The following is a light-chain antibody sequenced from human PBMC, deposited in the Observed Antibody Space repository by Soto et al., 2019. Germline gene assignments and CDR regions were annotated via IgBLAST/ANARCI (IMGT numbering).Light chain of an antibody. CDR2: DSN. CDR1: SSNIGSNV. J-gene: IGLJ1*01. Sequence: QSVLTQPPSASGTPGQRVTISCSGSSSNIGSNVVNWYQQLPGTAPKLVIYDSNQRPSGVPDRFSGSKSGTSASLAISGLQSEDEADYYGAAWDDSLNENVCCTGTKVTVL. V-gene: IGLV1-44*01. CDR3: AAWDDSLNENV.